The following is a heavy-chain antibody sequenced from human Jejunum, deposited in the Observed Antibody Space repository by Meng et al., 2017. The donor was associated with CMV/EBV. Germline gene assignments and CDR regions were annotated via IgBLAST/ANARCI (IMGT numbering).Heavy chain of an antibody. V-gene: IGHV3-23*01. D-gene: IGHD6-6*01. CDR3: ARGSDFDF. CDR2: INGDGGST. Sequence: SCVAYGFTFSTYGMTGVRQAPGKGLEWVALINGDGGSTYYVDSVKGRFTISRDNSKNTLYLQMSSLRDEDTAVYYCARGSDFDFWGQGTRVTVSS. J-gene: IGHJ4*02. CDR1: GFTFSTYG.